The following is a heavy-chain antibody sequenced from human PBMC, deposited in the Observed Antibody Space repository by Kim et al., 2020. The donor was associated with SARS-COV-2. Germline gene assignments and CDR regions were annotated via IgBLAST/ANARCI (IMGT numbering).Heavy chain of an antibody. Sequence: SETLSLTCAVYGGSFSGYYWSWIRQPPGKGLEWIGEINHSGRTNYNPSLKSRVTISVDTSKNQFSLKLTSVTASYTAVYYCARRLSNTSGWGSHYCDLWGQGILVTVSS. CDR2: INHSGRT. CDR1: GGSFSGYY. CDR3: ARRLSNTSGWGSHYCDL. D-gene: IGHD3-10*01. J-gene: IGHJ4*02. V-gene: IGHV4-34*01.